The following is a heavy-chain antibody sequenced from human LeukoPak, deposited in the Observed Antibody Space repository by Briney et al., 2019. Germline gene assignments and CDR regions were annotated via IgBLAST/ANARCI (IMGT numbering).Heavy chain of an antibody. V-gene: IGHV4-39*07. J-gene: IGHJ4*02. D-gene: IGHD3-10*01. CDR1: GGSISSSSYY. Sequence: SETLSLTCTVSGGSISSSSYYWGWIRQPPGKGLEWIGSIYYSGSTYYNPSLKSRVTISVDTSKNQFSLKLSSVTAADTAVYYCARERVPGWFGGGWFDYWGQGTLVTVSS. CDR3: ARERVPGWFGGGWFDY. CDR2: IYYSGST.